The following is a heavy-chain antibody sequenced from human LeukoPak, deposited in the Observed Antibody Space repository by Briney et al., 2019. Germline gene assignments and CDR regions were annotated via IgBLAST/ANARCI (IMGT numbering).Heavy chain of an antibody. Sequence: PGGSLRLSCSVSGFTFGRYAMYSGRQAPGKGLEYVSAISDNGGYTYYADSVKGRFTISRDNSKNTVYLQMTSLRGEDTAVYYCVKALIEGINWGQGTLVTVSS. V-gene: IGHV3-64D*06. J-gene: IGHJ4*02. CDR2: ISDNGGYT. CDR1: GFTFGRYA. CDR3: VKALIEGIN.